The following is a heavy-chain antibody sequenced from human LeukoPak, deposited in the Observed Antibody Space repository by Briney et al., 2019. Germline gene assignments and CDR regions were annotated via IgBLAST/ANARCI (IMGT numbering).Heavy chain of an antibody. D-gene: IGHD3-10*01. CDR2: ISSSGSTI. V-gene: IGHV3-11*04. Sequence: GGSLRLSCAASGFTFSDYYMSWIRQAPGKGLEWVSYISSSGSTIYYADSVKGRFTISRDDAKNSLYLQMNSLRAEDTAVYYCARYYYGSGSYKSLDYWGQGTLVTVSS. CDR3: ARYYYGSGSYKSLDY. CDR1: GFTFSDYY. J-gene: IGHJ4*02.